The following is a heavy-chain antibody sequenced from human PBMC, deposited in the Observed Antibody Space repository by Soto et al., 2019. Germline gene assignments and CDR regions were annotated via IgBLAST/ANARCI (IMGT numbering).Heavy chain of an antibody. Sequence: PGESLKISCKGSGYSFTSYWISWVRQMPGKGLEWMGRIDPSDSYTNYSPSFQGHVTISADKSISTAYLQWSSLKASDTAMYYCARTREAAAARYYYYGMDVWGQGTTVTVPS. D-gene: IGHD6-13*01. CDR2: IDPSDSYT. J-gene: IGHJ6*02. CDR3: ARTREAAAARYYYYGMDV. V-gene: IGHV5-10-1*01. CDR1: GYSFTSYW.